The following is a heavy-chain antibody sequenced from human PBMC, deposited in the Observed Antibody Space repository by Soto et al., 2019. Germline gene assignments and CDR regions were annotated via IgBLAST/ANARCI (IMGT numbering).Heavy chain of an antibody. CDR2: IDPSDSYT. CDR1: GYSFTSYW. V-gene: IGHV5-10-1*01. D-gene: IGHD2-21*02. Sequence: PGESLKISCKGSGYSFTSYWISWVRQMPGKGLEWMGRIDPSDSYTNYSPSFQGHVTISADKSISTAYLQWSSLKASDTAMYYCARQVVVTAYYYYGMDVWDQGTTVTVSS. CDR3: ARQVVVTAYYYYGMDV. J-gene: IGHJ6*02.